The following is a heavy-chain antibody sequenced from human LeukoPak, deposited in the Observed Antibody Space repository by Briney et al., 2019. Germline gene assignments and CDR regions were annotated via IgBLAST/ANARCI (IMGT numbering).Heavy chain of an antibody. V-gene: IGHV3-48*04. CDR1: GFTFSSYS. D-gene: IGHD2/OR15-2a*01. J-gene: IGHJ4*02. CDR2: ISSSSSTI. CDR3: ARFTNFYYFDY. Sequence: GGSLRLSYAASGFTFSSYSMNWVRQAPGKGLEWVSYISSSSSTIYYADSVKGRFTISRDNAKNSLYLQMNSLRAEDTAVYYCARFTNFYYFDYWGQGTLVTVSS.